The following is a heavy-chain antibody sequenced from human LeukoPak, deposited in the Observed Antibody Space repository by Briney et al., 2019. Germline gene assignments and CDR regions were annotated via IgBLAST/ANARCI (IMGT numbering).Heavy chain of an antibody. D-gene: IGHD3-10*01. CDR3: AKDLTKYYYGSVDY. CDR1: GFTFSSYG. J-gene: IGHJ4*02. CDR2: IWYDGSNK. Sequence: GRSLRLSCAASGFTFSSYGMHWVRQAPGKGLEWVVVIWYDGSNKYYADSVKGRFTISRDNSKNTLYLQMNSLRAEDTAVYYCAKDLTKYYYGSVDYGGQGTLVTVSS. V-gene: IGHV3-33*06.